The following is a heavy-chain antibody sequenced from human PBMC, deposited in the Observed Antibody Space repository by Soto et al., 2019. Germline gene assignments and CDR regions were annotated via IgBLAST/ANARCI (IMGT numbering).Heavy chain of an antibody. CDR2: IIPIFGTA. Sequence: QVQLVQSGAEVKKPGSSVKVSCKASGGTFRSYAISWVRPAPGQGLEWMGGIIPIFGTANYAQKFQGRVTITADKSTSTAYMELSSLRSEDTDVYYCARARGAAACFRFDPWGQVTLVTVSS. D-gene: IGHD6-13*01. CDR1: GGTFRSYA. J-gene: IGHJ5*02. CDR3: ARARGAAACFRFDP. V-gene: IGHV1-69*06.